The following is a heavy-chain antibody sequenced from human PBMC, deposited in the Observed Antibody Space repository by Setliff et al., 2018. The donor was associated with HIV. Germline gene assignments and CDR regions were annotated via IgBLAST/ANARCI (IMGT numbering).Heavy chain of an antibody. CDR1: GFTFSHYS. Sequence: LRLSCAASGFTFSHYSMIWVRQGPGKGLEWVSSVSSSSSYIYYADSVKGRFTISRDNSKNTLYLQMNGLRAEDTAVYYCAKADQYGSDYGMDVWGQGTTVTVSS. V-gene: IGHV3-21*04. CDR3: AKADQYGSDYGMDV. D-gene: IGHD3-10*01. J-gene: IGHJ6*02. CDR2: VSSSSSYI.